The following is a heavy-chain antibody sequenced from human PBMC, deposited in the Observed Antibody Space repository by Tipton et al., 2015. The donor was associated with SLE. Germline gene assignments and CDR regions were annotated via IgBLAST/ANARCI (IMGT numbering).Heavy chain of an antibody. CDR3: ARGPWGGFREYPFDF. Sequence: TLSLTCAVSGGSISSSNWWSWVRQPPGKGLEWIGEIYHSGSTNYNPSLKSRVTISVAKSKNQFSLNLSSVTAADTAVYYCARGPWGGFREYPFDFWGQGTGVTVSS. J-gene: IGHJ4*02. V-gene: IGHV4-4*02. CDR2: IYHSGST. CDR1: GGSISSSNW. D-gene: IGHD3-10*01.